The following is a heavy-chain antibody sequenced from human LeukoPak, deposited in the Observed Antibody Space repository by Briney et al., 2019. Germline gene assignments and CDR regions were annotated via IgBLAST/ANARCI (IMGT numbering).Heavy chain of an antibody. V-gene: IGHV4-59*01. J-gene: IGHJ4*02. D-gene: IGHD3/OR15-3a*01. CDR2: IYYTGSS. CDR3: ARQTGSGLFILP. Sequence: SETLSLTCIVSGESITSYYWSWIRQPPGRGLEWIGYIYYTGSSKYNPSLKSRVTLSVDTSENQFSLTLNSVTAADTAVYYCARQTGSGLFILPWGQGTLVTVSS. CDR1: GESITSYY.